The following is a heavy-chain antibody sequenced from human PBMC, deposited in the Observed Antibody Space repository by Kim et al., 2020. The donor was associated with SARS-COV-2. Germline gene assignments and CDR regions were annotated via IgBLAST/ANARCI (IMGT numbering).Heavy chain of an antibody. J-gene: IGHJ4*02. CDR2: IDPSDSYT. D-gene: IGHD6-19*01. Sequence: GESLKISCKGSGYSFTSYWISWVRQMPGKGLEWMGRIDPSDSYTKYSPSFQGHVTISADKSISTAYLQWSSLKASDTAMYYCASLGIAVAKGNDYWGQGTLVTVSS. CDR3: ASLGIAVAKGNDY. V-gene: IGHV5-10-1*01. CDR1: GYSFTSYW.